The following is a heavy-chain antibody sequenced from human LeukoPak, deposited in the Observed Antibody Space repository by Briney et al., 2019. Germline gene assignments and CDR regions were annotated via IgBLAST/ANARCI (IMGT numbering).Heavy chain of an antibody. V-gene: IGHV1-2*02. Sequence: ASVKVSCKASGYTFTGYYMHWVRQAPGQGLEWMGWINPNSGGTNYAQKFQGRITMTRDTSISTAYMELSRLRSDDTAVYYCAREEYYYDSSGYPDYWGQGTLVTVSS. CDR2: INPNSGGT. CDR3: AREEYYYDSSGYPDY. CDR1: GYTFTGYY. D-gene: IGHD3-22*01. J-gene: IGHJ4*02.